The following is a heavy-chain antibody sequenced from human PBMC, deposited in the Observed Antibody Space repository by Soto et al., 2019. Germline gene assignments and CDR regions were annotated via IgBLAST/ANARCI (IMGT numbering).Heavy chain of an antibody. J-gene: IGHJ4*02. Sequence: QVQLVQSGAEVKEPGASVKVSCNTSGYMFTAYYIHWVRQAPGQGLEWMGYINPSSGGPISAQKFQARVTLSSDTSTGTASMELSNLRSDDPAMYYGARDPPRQYDVQAIEDYWGQGTLVTFS. CDR1: GYMFTAYY. V-gene: IGHV1-2*02. D-gene: IGHD3-3*01. CDR2: INPSSGGP. CDR3: ARDPPRQYDVQAIEDY.